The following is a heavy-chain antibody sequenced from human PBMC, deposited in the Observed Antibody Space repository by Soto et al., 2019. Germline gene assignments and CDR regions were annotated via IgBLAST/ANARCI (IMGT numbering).Heavy chain of an antibody. Sequence: GGSLRLSCAASGFTFSSYAMSWVRQAPGKGLEWVSAISGSGGSTYYADSVKGRFTISRDNSKNTLYLQMNSLRAEDTAVYYCAKGESYGLAIYYYYYGMDVWGQGTTVTVSS. D-gene: IGHD5-18*01. CDR1: GFTFSSYA. CDR3: AKGESYGLAIYYYYYGMDV. CDR2: ISGSGGST. V-gene: IGHV3-23*01. J-gene: IGHJ6*02.